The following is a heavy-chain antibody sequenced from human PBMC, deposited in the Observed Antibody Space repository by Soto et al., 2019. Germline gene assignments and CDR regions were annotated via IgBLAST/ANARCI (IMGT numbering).Heavy chain of an antibody. CDR1: GFTFSSYS. D-gene: IGHD4-17*01. V-gene: IGHV3-21*01. CDR2: ISSSSSYI. Sequence: EVQLVESGGGLVKPGGSLRLSCAASGFTFSSYSMNWVRQAPGKGLEWVSSISSSSSYIYYADSVKGRFTISRDNAKNSLYLQMNSLRAEDTAVYYCARGNDYGDDATSYYFDYWGQGTLVTVSS. CDR3: ARGNDYGDDATSYYFDY. J-gene: IGHJ4*02.